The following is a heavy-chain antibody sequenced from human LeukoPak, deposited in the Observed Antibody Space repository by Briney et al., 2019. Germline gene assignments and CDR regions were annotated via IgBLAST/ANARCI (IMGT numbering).Heavy chain of an antibody. V-gene: IGHV4-34*01. CDR3: ARDLIAAAAASDAFDI. CDR2: INHSGST. D-gene: IGHD6-13*01. J-gene: IGHJ3*02. Sequence: SETLSLTCAVYGGSFSGYYWSWIRQPPGKGLEWIGEINHSGSTNYNPSLKSRVTMSVDTSKNQFSLKLSSVTAADTAVYYCARDLIAAAAASDAFDIWGQGTMVTVSS. CDR1: GGSFSGYY.